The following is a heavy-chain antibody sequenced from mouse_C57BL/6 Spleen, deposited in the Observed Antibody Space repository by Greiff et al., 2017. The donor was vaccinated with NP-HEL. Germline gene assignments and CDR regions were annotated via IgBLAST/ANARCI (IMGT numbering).Heavy chain of an antibody. CDR3: AKNHYYGSSYYAMDY. D-gene: IGHD1-1*01. Sequence: VQLQQSGPGLVQPSQSLSITCTVSGFSLTSYGVHWVRQPPGKGLEWLGVIWSGGSTDYNAAFISRLSISKDNSKSQVFFKMNSLQADDTAIYYCAKNHYYGSSYYAMDYWGQGTSVTVSS. CDR1: GFSLTSYG. V-gene: IGHV2-4*01. J-gene: IGHJ4*01. CDR2: IWSGGST.